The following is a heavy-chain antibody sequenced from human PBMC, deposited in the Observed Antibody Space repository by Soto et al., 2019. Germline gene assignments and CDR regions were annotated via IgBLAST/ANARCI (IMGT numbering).Heavy chain of an antibody. D-gene: IGHD3-9*01. J-gene: IGHJ5*02. CDR3: ARDLGDILTGYYNWFDP. V-gene: IGHV1-18*01. CDR2: ISAYNGNT. Sequence: ASVKVSCKASGYTFASYGISWVRQAPGQGLEWMGWISAYNGNTNYAQKFQGRVTMTTDTFTRTAYMEVRSLRSDDTAVYYCARDLGDILTGYYNWFDPWGQGTLVTVSS. CDR1: GYTFASYG.